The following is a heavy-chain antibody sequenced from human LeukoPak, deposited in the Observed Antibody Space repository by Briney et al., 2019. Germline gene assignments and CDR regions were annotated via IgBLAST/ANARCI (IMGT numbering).Heavy chain of an antibody. CDR1: GFTFSSYG. CDR3: ARAYGDSGYFDY. CDR2: ISYDGSNK. Sequence: GGSLRLSCAASGFTFSSYGTHWVRQAPGKGLEWVAVISYDGSNKYYADSVKGRFTISRDNSKNTLYLQMNSLRAEDTAVYYCARAYGDSGYFDYWGQGTLVTVSS. J-gene: IGHJ4*02. V-gene: IGHV3-30*03. D-gene: IGHD4-17*01.